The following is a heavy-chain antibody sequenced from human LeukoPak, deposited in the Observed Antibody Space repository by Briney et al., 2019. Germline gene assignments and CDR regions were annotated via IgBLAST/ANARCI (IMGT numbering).Heavy chain of an antibody. CDR1: GGSFSGYY. CDR2: INHSGST. J-gene: IGHJ6*03. Sequence: SETLSLTCAVYGGSFSGYYWSWIRQPPGKGLEWIGEINHSGSTNYNPSLKSRVTISVDTSKNQFSLKLSSVTAADTAVYYCAREESYCSSTSCYYYYYYMDVWGKGTTVTISS. CDR3: AREESYCSSTSCYYYYYYMDV. V-gene: IGHV4-34*01. D-gene: IGHD2-2*01.